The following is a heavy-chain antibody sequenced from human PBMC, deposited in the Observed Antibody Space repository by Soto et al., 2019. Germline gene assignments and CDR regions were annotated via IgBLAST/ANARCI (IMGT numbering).Heavy chain of an antibody. V-gene: IGHV4-59*08. CDR2: IYYSGST. D-gene: IGHD3-10*01. CDR1: GGSISSYY. J-gene: IGHJ4*02. CDR3: ARGIYYGSGSYYHFDY. Sequence: QVQLQESGPGLMKPSETLSLTCTVSGGSISSYYWSWIRQPPGKGLEWIGYIYYSGSTNYNPSLKSRVTISVDTSKNQFSLKLSSVTAADTAVYYCARGIYYGSGSYYHFDYWGQGTLVTVSS.